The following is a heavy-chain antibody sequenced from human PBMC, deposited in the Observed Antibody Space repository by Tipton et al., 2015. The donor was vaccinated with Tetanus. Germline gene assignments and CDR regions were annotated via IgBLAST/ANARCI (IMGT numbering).Heavy chain of an antibody. CDR3: AREADCSGGRCFSGDIDN. CDR2: SWYDGTDK. J-gene: IGHJ4*02. CDR1: GFIFSSYG. Sequence: SLRLSCAASGFIFSSYGIHWVRQAPGKGLEWVAVSWYDGTDKYYADSVKGRFTISRDNSKNTLYLQMNSLRAEDTAVYYCAREADCSGGRCFSGDIDNWGQGTQVTVSS. D-gene: IGHD2-15*01. V-gene: IGHV3-33*01.